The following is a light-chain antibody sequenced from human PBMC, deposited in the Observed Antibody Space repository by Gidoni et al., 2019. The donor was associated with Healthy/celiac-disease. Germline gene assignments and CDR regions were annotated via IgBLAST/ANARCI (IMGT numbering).Light chain of an antibody. V-gene: IGLV2-11*01. J-gene: IGLJ3*02. CDR1: SSDVGGYNY. CDR2: YVS. CDR3: CSYAGSYTFR. Sequence: QSALTQPRSVSGSPGQSVTISCTGTSSDVGGYNYVSWYPQHPGKAPKLMIYYVSKRPSGVPDRFSGSKSGNTASLTISGLQAEDEADYYCCSYAGSYTFRFGGGTKLTVL.